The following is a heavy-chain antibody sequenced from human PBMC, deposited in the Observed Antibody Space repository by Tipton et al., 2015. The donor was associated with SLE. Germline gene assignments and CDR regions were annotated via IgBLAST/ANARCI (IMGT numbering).Heavy chain of an antibody. J-gene: IGHJ4*02. V-gene: IGHV4-39*07. Sequence: TLSLTCTVSGGSISSSSYYWGWIRQPPGKGLEWIGRIYSSGSTSYRPSLKSRVTMSVDTSKNQISLKLSSVTAADTAVYFCARVGSNWGGGFDYWGQGILVTVSS. CDR1: GGSISSSSYY. CDR2: IYSSGST. D-gene: IGHD6-13*01. CDR3: ARVGSNWGGGFDY.